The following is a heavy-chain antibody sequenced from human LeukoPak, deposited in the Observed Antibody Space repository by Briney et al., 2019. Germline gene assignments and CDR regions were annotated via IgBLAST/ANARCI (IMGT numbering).Heavy chain of an antibody. Sequence: ASVKVSCKASGYTFTGYYMHWVRQAPGQGLEWMGWINPNSGGTNYAQKFQGRVTISVDTSKNQFSLKLSSVTAADTAVYYCARPRWEYYYDSSGFDYWGQGTLVTVSS. D-gene: IGHD3-22*01. CDR2: INPNSGGT. CDR1: GYTFTGYY. V-gene: IGHV1-2*02. J-gene: IGHJ4*02. CDR3: ARPRWEYYYDSSGFDY.